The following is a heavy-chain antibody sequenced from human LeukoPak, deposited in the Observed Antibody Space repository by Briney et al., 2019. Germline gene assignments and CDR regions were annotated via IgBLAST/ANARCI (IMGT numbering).Heavy chain of an antibody. V-gene: IGHV1-46*01. J-gene: IGHJ4*02. D-gene: IGHD3-22*01. CDR3: ARERNYYDSSGYYGY. Sequence: ASVKVSCKASGYTFTSYYMHWVRQAPGQGLEWMGIINPSGGSTSYAQKFQGRVTMTRDTSISTAYMELSRLRSDDTAVYYCARERNYYDSSGYYGYWGQGTLVTVSS. CDR1: GYTFTSYY. CDR2: INPSGGST.